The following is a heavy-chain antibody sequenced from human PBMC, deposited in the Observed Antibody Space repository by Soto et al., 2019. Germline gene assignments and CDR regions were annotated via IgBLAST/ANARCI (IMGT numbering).Heavy chain of an antibody. CDR1: GFTFDDYT. J-gene: IGHJ4*02. V-gene: IGHV3-43*01. Sequence: EVQLVESGGVVVQPGGSLRPSCAASGFTFDDYTMHWVRQAPGKGLEWVSLISWDGGSTYYADSVKGRFTISRDNSKNSLYLQMNSLRTEDTALYYCAKEAAAGIDYWGQGTLVTVSS. CDR2: ISWDGGST. CDR3: AKEAAAGIDY. D-gene: IGHD6-13*01.